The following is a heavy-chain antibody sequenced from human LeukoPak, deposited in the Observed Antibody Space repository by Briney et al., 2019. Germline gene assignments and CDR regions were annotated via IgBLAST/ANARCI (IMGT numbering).Heavy chain of an antibody. J-gene: IGHJ5*01. CDR1: GFAFSFYA. CDR3: AKPISGGLAVTADWFHP. V-gene: IGHV3-23*01. Sequence: PGGSLRLSCAASGFAFSFYAMSWLRQPPGKGLEWVSTINANSGTTSYAASVRGRFTISRDNSKNTLYLRVNTLRAADTATYSCAKPISGGLAVTADWFHPWGQGTLVVVSS. CDR2: INANSGTT. D-gene: IGHD6-19*01.